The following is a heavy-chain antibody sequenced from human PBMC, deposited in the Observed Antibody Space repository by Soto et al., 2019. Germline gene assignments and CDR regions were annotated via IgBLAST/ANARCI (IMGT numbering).Heavy chain of an antibody. V-gene: IGHV2-5*01. Sequence: SGPTLVKPTQPLTLTCTFSGFSLSTSGVGVGWIRQPPGKALEWLALIYWNDDKRYSPSLKSRLTITKDTSKNQVVLTMTNMDPVDTATYYCAHRRSIEAYGARGNAFDIWGQGTMVTVSS. CDR3: AHRRSIEAYGARGNAFDI. D-gene: IGHD3-16*01. J-gene: IGHJ3*02. CDR2: IYWNDDK. CDR1: GFSLSTSGVG.